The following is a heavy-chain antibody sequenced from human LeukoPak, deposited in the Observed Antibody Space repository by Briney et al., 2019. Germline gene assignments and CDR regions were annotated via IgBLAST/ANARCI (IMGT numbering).Heavy chain of an antibody. J-gene: IGHJ4*02. CDR3: ARHIVGATMRIDY. Sequence: SETLSLTCTVSDGSISSSTYYWGWLRQPPGRGLEWIGSIYYSGSTYYNPSLKSRVTMSVDTSKNQFSLKLSSVTAADTAVYYCARHIVGATMRIDYWGQGTLVTVSS. D-gene: IGHD1-26*01. CDR2: IYYSGST. V-gene: IGHV4-39*01. CDR1: DGSISSSTYY.